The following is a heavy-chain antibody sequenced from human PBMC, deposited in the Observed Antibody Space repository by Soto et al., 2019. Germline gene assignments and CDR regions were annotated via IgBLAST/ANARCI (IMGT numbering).Heavy chain of an antibody. Sequence: ASVKVSCKASGYSFSDYYMHWVRQAPGQGLEWMAWINPNSGVTNYAQKFQGRLTLTRDTSISTFYMELSRLRSDDTAVYFCARGGSGNSPYYFDYWGQATLVTVSS. CDR2: INPNSGVT. D-gene: IGHD3-10*01. CDR3: ARGGSGNSPYYFDY. CDR1: GYSFSDYY. J-gene: IGHJ4*02. V-gene: IGHV1-2*02.